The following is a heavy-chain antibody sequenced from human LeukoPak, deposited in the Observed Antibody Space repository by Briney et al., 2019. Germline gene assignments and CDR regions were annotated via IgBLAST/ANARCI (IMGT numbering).Heavy chain of an antibody. D-gene: IGHD5-12*01. V-gene: IGHV1-24*01. Sequence: ASVKVSCKVSGYTLTELSMHWVRQAPGKGLEWMGGFDPEDGETIYAQKFQGRVTMTEDTSTDTAHMELSSLRSEDTAVYYCATGWVKGGGYAEDYWGQGTLVTVSS. CDR2: FDPEDGET. CDR3: ATGWVKGGGYAEDY. J-gene: IGHJ4*02. CDR1: GYTLTELS.